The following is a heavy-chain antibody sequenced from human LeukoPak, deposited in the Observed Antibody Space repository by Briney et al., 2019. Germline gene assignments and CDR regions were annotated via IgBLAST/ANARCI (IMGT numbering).Heavy chain of an antibody. CDR3: ARGVNYYDSSGYYRYYSCYMDV. Sequence: PGGSLRLSCAASGFTFSSYGMHWVRQAPGKGLEWVAVIWYDGSNKYYADSVKGRFTISRDNSKNTLYLQMNSLRAEDTAVYYCARGVNYYDSSGYYRYYSCYMDVWGKGTTVTVPS. V-gene: IGHV3-33*01. CDR1: GFTFSSYG. J-gene: IGHJ6*03. CDR2: IWYDGSNK. D-gene: IGHD3-22*01.